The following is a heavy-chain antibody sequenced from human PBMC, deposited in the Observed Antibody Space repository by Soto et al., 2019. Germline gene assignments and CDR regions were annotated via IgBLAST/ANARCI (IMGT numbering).Heavy chain of an antibody. CDR1: GFTFSSYS. CDR2: ISSSSSYI. CDR3: ARDLPGTTLGYYYGMDV. Sequence: GSLRLSCAASGFTFSSYSMNWVRQAPGKGLEWVSSISSSSSYIYYADSVKGRFTISRDNAKNSLYLQMNSLRAEDTAVNYCARDLPGTTLGYYYGMDVWGQGTTVTVSS. D-gene: IGHD1-7*01. J-gene: IGHJ6*02. V-gene: IGHV3-21*01.